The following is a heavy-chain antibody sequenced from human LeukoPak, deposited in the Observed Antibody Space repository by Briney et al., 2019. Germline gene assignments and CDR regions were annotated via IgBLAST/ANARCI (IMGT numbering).Heavy chain of an antibody. CDR1: GFTFSSYA. Sequence: GGSLRLSCAASGFTFSSYAMHWVRQAPGKGLEYVSAISSNGGSTYYANSVKGRFTISRDNSKNTLYLQMGSLRAEDMAVYYCARARGGYSYGVYFDYWGQGTLVTVSS. CDR2: ISSNGGST. D-gene: IGHD5-18*01. CDR3: ARARGGYSYGVYFDY. J-gene: IGHJ4*02. V-gene: IGHV3-64*01.